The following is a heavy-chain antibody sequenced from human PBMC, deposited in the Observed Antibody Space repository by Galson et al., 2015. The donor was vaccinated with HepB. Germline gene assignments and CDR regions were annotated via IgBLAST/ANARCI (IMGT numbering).Heavy chain of an antibody. J-gene: IGHJ4*02. CDR3: ARDWIGDYGDYRKGFDY. D-gene: IGHD4-17*01. CDR1: GFTFSSYA. Sequence: SLRLSCAASGFTFSSYAMHWVRQAPGKGLEWVAVISYDGSNKYYADSVKGRFTISRDNSKNTLYLQMNSLRAEDTAAYYCARDWIGDYGDYRKGFDYWGQGTLVTVSS. CDR2: ISYDGSNK. V-gene: IGHV3-30-3*01.